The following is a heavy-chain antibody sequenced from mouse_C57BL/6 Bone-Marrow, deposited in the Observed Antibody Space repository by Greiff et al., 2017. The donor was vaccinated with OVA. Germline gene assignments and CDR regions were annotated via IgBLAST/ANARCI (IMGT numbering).Heavy chain of an antibody. D-gene: IGHD2-3*01. CDR2: ISNGGGST. CDR3: ARHRGYYYDY. Sequence: EVQVVESGGGLVQPGGSLKLSCAASGFTFSDYYMSWVRQTPEKRLEWVAYISNGGGSTYYPDTVKGRFTISRDNAKNTLYLQMSRLKSEDTAMYYCARHRGYYYDYWGQGTSVTVSS. V-gene: IGHV5-12*01. CDR1: GFTFSDYY. J-gene: IGHJ4*01.